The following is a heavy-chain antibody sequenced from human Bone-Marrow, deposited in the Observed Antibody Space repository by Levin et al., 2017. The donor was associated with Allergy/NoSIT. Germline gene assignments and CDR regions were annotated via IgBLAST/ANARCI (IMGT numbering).Heavy chain of an antibody. Sequence: GGSLRLSCSTSGFTFGDYGVGWVRQAPGKGLEWLSYINTRGTTTHYADSAKGRFTISRDNANNSLFLQMNSLRVEDTAVYYCARLNPRGSSGPINYAHYWGQGSLVTVSS. CDR2: INTRGTTT. V-gene: IGHV3-48*01. CDR1: GFTFGDYG. D-gene: IGHD5-24*01. J-gene: IGHJ4*02. CDR3: ARLNPRGSSGPINYAHY.